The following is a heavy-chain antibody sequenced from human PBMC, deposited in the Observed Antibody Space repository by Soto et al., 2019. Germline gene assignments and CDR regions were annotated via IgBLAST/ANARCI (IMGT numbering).Heavy chain of an antibody. CDR3: ARDSTPYYYYGMDV. V-gene: IGHV3-30*03. J-gene: IGHJ6*02. Sequence: PGGSLRLSCAASGFTFSSYGMHWVRQAPGKGLVWVALITSDGSNTNYADSVKGRFTISRDNSKNTLYLQMNSLRAEDTAVYYCARDSTPYYYYGMDVWGQGTTVTVSS. CDR1: GFTFSSYG. CDR2: ITSDGSNT.